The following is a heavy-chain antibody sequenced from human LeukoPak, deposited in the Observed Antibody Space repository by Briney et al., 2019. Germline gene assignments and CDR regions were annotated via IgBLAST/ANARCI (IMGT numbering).Heavy chain of an antibody. V-gene: IGHV1-69*05. CDR3: ARSHIGYCIITSCPAAWFDP. Sequence: VASVKLSCKASGGTFSSYAISWVRQAPGKGLEWMRRIIHIFGTANYAHNFQDRVTITTVTSTSTVYMELSSLRSEDTAVYYCARSHIGYCIITSCPAAWFDPWGQGTLVTVSS. D-gene: IGHD2-2*01. CDR2: IIHIFGTA. J-gene: IGHJ5*02. CDR1: GGTFSSYA.